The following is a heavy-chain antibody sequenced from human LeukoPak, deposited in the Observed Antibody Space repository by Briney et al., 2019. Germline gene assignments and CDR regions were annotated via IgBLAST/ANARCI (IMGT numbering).Heavy chain of an antibody. CDR2: VSTGGST. V-gene: IGHV4-4*07. D-gene: IGHD3-22*01. J-gene: IGHJ1*01. CDR3: ARDQTYYVSSGYYYVTYFQH. Sequence: SETLSLTCTVSGASISSSYCTWIRQPAGEGLEWIGRVSTGGSTTYNPSFKSRVTMSLDTSKNQFSLNLTSVTAADTAVYYCARDQTYYVSSGYYYVTYFQHWGQGILVTVSS. CDR1: GASISSSY.